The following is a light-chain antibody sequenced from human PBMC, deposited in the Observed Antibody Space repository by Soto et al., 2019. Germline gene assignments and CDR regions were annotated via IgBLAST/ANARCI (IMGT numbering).Light chain of an antibody. CDR2: GAS. CDR3: QQYGSSWT. CDR1: QFVSSTY. J-gene: IGKJ1*01. Sequence: EVVLTQSPGTLSLSPGARVTLSCSASQFVSSTYLAWYQQRPGQAPRLLIYGASSRATGIPDRFSGGGSETDFTLTISRLESEDSAVYYCQQYGSSWTFGQGTRWIT. V-gene: IGKV3-20*01.